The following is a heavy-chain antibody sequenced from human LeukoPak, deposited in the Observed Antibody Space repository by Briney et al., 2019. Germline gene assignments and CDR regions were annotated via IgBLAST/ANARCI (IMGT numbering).Heavy chain of an antibody. CDR3: ARFGSGSLGNYFDW. CDR2: ISYDASDN. Sequence: GGSLRLSCAASGFTFSTYAMHWVRQAPGKGLDWVAYISYDASDNNYADSVKGRFTISRDNSKNTLYLQMTSLRADDSAVYYCARFGSGSLGNYFDWGGRGPLATVS. D-gene: IGHD1-26*01. CDR1: GFTFSTYA. J-gene: IGHJ4*02. V-gene: IGHV3-30-3*01.